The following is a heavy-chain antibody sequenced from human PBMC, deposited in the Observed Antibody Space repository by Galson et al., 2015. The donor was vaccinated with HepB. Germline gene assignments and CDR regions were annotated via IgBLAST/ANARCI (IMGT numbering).Heavy chain of an antibody. CDR1: GFTFSSYS. CDR2: ISSSSSYI. J-gene: IGHJ6*02. Sequence: SLRLSCAASGFTFSSYSMNWVRQAPGKGLEWVSSISSSSSYIYYADSVKGRFTISRDNAKNSLYLQMNSLRAEDTAVYYCASGYDFWSGYSNYYYYYGMDVWGQGTTVTVSS. CDR3: ASGYDFWSGYSNYYYYYGMDV. V-gene: IGHV3-21*01. D-gene: IGHD3-3*01.